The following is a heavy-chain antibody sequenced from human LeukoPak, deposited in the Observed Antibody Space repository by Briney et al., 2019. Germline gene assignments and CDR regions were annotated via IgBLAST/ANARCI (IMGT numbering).Heavy chain of an antibody. Sequence: PGGSLRLSCAASGFTFSSYWMSWVRQAPGKGLEWVAVISHDGSEKYYADSVKGRFTISRDNSKNTLYLQMDSLRLEDTAVYSCAKDLSPSWTFGAVIVLTPFDYWGLGNLVTVSS. CDR3: AKDLSPSWTFGAVIVLTPFDY. D-gene: IGHD3-16*02. V-gene: IGHV3-30*18. CDR2: ISHDGSEK. J-gene: IGHJ4*02. CDR1: GFTFSSYW.